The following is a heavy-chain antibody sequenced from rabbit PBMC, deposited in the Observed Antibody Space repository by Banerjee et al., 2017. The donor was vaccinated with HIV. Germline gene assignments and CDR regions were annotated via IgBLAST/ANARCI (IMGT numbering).Heavy chain of an antibody. J-gene: IGHJ4*01. CDR3: ARDLVTAIGWNFAL. Sequence: QEQLVESGGGLVQPEGSLTLTCKDSGVSFSVKDVKCWVRQAPGKGLEWITCINIATGKSVYASWVSGRFIMSRTSSTTVTLQMTSLTAADTATYFCARDLVTAIGWNFALWGPGTLVTVS. D-gene: IGHD7-1*01. CDR1: GVSFSVKDV. CDR2: INIATGKS. V-gene: IGHV1S45*01.